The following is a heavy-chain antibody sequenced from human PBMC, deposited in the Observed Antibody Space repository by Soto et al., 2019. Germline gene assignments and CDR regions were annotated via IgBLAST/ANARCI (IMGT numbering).Heavy chain of an antibody. Sequence: GGSLRLSCAASGFTFSSYAMHWVRQAPGKGLEWVAVISYDGSNKYYADSVKGRFTISRDNSKNTLYLQMNSQRAEDTADYYCAREAYDSSGHYYYGMDVWGQGTTVTVSS. D-gene: IGHD3-22*01. CDR3: AREAYDSSGHYYYGMDV. J-gene: IGHJ6*02. CDR2: ISYDGSNK. CDR1: GFTFSSYA. V-gene: IGHV3-30-3*01.